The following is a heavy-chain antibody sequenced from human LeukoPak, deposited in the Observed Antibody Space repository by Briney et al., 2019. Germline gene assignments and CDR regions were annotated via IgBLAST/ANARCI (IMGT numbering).Heavy chain of an antibody. CDR2: IYYSGST. D-gene: IGHD4-17*01. J-gene: IGHJ4*02. V-gene: IGHV4-59*01. CDR3: ARDGSDYASGYFDY. CDR1: GGSISSYY. Sequence: SETLSLTCTVSGGSISSYYWSWIRQPPGKGLEWFGYIYYSGSTNYNPSLRSRVTISVDTSKNQFSLKLSSVTAADTAVYYCARDGSDYASGYFDYWGQGTLVTVSS.